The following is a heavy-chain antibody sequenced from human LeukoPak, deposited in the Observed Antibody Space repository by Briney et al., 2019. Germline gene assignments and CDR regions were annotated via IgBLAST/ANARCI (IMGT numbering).Heavy chain of an antibody. CDR2: ITGSGDST. CDR3: AFGPHQQWLLADY. V-gene: IGHV3-23*01. D-gene: IGHD6-19*01. J-gene: IGHJ4*02. CDR1: GVSFNSYA. Sequence: PGGSLRLSCAVSGVSFNSYAVVWVRQTPGKGLQVVSTITGSGDSTFYADSVNGRFTVSRDNSKNTLYLHMSSLRADDTALYYCAFGPHQQWLLADYWGQGTLVTVSS.